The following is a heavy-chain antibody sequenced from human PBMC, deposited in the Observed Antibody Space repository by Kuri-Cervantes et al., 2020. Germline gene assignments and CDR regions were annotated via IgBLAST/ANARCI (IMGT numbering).Heavy chain of an antibody. Sequence: ASVKVSCKASGYTFTGYYMRWVRQAPGQGLEWMGWINPNSGGTNYAQKFQGRVTMTRDTSIGTAYMELSSLRSEDTAVYYCARGGSGWPLREVLYYGMDVWGQGTTVTVSS. CDR1: GYTFTGYY. D-gene: IGHD6-19*01. V-gene: IGHV1-2*02. J-gene: IGHJ6*02. CDR2: INPNSGGT. CDR3: ARGGSGWPLREVLYYGMDV.